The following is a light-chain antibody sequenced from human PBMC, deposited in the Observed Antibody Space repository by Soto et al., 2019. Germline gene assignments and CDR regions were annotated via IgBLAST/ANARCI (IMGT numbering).Light chain of an antibody. CDR1: QSVSNS. CDR3: QQYNNWPPVT. J-gene: IGKJ1*01. CDR2: GAS. Sequence: EIVLTQSPATLSFSPGERVTLSCRASQSVSNSLAWYQQKPGQAPRLLIYGASTRATGIPARFSGSGSGTEFTLTISSLQSEDFAVYYCQQYNNWPPVTFGQGTKVDI. V-gene: IGKV3-15*01.